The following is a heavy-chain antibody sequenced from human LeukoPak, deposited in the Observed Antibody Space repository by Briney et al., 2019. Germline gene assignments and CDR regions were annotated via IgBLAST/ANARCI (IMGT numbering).Heavy chain of an antibody. V-gene: IGHV5-51*01. CDR1: GYSFTSYW. D-gene: IGHD3-10*01. Sequence: GESLKISCKGSGYSFTSYWIGWVRQMPGKGLEWMGIIYPGDSDTRYSPSFQGQVTISADKSISTAYLQWSSLKASDTAMYYCARRVNRWFGEPSPHNWFDPWGQGTLVTVSS. CDR3: ARRVNRWFGEPSPHNWFDP. CDR2: IYPGDSDT. J-gene: IGHJ5*02.